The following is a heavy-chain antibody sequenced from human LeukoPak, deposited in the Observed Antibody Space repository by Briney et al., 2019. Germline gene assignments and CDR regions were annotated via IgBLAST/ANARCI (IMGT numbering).Heavy chain of an antibody. V-gene: IGHV1-2*02. CDR1: GYTFTGYY. D-gene: IGHD2-2*01. CDR3: ARGYCSSSSCYFYNS. CDR2: MNPNSGGI. Sequence: ASVKVSYKASGYTFTGYYIHWVRQAPGQGLEWMGWMNPNSGGINYAQKFQGRVTMTRDTSISTAYMELSRLRSDDTAVYYCARGYCSSSSCYFYNSWGQGTLVTVSS. J-gene: IGHJ4*02.